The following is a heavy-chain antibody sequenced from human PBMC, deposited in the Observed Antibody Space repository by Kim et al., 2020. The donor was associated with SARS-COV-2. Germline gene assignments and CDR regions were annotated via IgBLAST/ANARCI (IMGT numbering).Heavy chain of an antibody. CDR3: ARPSYVWGSYRYSYFDY. Sequence: SETLSLTCAVYGGSFSGHYWSWIRQPPGKGLEWIGEINHSGSTNYNPSLKSRVTISVDTSKNQFSLKLSSVTAADTAVYYCARPSYVWGSYRYSYFDYWGQGTLVTVSS. CDR1: GGSFSGHY. CDR2: INHSGST. J-gene: IGHJ4*02. V-gene: IGHV4-34*01. D-gene: IGHD3-16*02.